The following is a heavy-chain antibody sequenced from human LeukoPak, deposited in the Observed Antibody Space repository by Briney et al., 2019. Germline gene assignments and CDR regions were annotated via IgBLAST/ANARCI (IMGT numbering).Heavy chain of an antibody. D-gene: IGHD6-13*01. CDR3: ARGGYSSSPVDY. Sequence: SETLSLTCTVSGGSISSYYWSWIRQPPGKGLEWIGYIYTSGSTNYNPSLKSRVTISVDTSKNQFSLKLSSVTAADTAVYYCARGGYSSSPVDYWDQGTLVTVSS. J-gene: IGHJ4*02. CDR2: IYTSGST. V-gene: IGHV4-4*09. CDR1: GGSISSYY.